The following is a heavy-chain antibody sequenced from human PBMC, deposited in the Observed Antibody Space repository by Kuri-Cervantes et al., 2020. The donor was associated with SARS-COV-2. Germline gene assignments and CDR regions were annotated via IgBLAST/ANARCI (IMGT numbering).Heavy chain of an antibody. CDR2: INHSGST. CDR3: ARVCCGSGSLKICPTDY. J-gene: IGHJ4*02. CDR1: GGSISSADYY. D-gene: IGHD3-10*01. Sequence: SETLSLTCTVSGGSISSADYYWSWIRQPPGKGLEWIGEINHSGSTNYNPSPKSRVTISVDTSKNQFSLKLSSVTAADTAVYYCARVCCGSGSLKICPTDYWGQGTLVTVSS. V-gene: IGHV4-34*01.